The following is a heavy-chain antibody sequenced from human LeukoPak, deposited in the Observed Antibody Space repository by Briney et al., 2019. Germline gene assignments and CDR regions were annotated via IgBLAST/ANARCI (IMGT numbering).Heavy chain of an antibody. CDR2: IYYSGST. V-gene: IGHV4-59*01. CDR1: RGSITGYS. Sequence: SETLSLTCTVSRGSITGYSSSWVRQPPGKGLECLGYIYYSGSTNYSPSLKSRVTMSVATPKNQFSLKLSSVTAADTAVYYCARFPCGEVVDYWGQGTLVTVSS. J-gene: IGHJ4*02. D-gene: IGHD4-17*01. CDR3: ARFPCGEVVDY.